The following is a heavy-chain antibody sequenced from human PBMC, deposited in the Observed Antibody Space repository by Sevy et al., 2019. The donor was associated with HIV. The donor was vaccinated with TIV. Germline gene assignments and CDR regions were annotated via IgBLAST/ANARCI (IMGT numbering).Heavy chain of an antibody. V-gene: IGHV3-73*01. CDR1: GFTFSGSA. J-gene: IGHJ4*02. CDR2: IRSKANSYAT. CDR3: TRLGLLYDSSGYYYGY. Sequence: GGSLRLSCAASGFTFSGSAMHWVRQASGKGLEWVGRIRSKANSYATAYAASVKGSFTISRDDSKNTAYLQMNSLKTEDTAVYYCTRLGLLYDSSGYYYGYWGQGTLVTVSS. D-gene: IGHD3-22*01.